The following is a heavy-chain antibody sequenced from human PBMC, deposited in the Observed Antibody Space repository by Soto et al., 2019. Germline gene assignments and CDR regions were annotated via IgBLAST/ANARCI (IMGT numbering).Heavy chain of an antibody. CDR1: GFTFSSYG. V-gene: IGHV3-23*01. D-gene: IGHD2-8*01. J-gene: IGHJ4*02. CDR2: ISPDGSAT. CDR3: ATNRGTF. Sequence: PGGSLRLSCVASGFTFSSYGMSWVRQAPGKGLEWVSGISPDGSATNYADSVKGRFTISRDNSKNTLDPQMSSLKAEDTALYYCATNRGTFWGQGTLVTVS.